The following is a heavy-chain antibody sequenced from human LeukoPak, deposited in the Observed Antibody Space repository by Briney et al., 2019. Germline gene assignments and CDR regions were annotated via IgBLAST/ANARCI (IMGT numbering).Heavy chain of an antibody. CDR2: ISYDGTNK. CDR3: ARAPMSYDSSGFGGAFDI. V-gene: IGHV3-30*03. D-gene: IGHD3-22*01. Sequence: GGSLRLSCAASGFTFISFGMHWVRQAPGKGLEWVAVISYDGTNKYYADSVKGRFTISRDNSKNTMYLQMNSLRAEDTAMYYCARAPMSYDSSGFGGAFDIWGQGTMVTVSS. CDR1: GFTFISFG. J-gene: IGHJ3*02.